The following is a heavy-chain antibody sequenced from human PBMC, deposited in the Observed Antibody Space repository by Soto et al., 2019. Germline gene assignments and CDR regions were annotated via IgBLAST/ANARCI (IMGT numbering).Heavy chain of an antibody. CDR2: ISGSGGST. Sequence: GGSLRLSCAASGFTFSSYAMSWVRQAPGKGLEWVSAISGSGGSTYYADSVKGRFTISRDNSKNTLYLQMNSLRAEDTAVYYCAKGEPEYSSSAGVYYYGMDVWGQGTTVTVSS. CDR3: AKGEPEYSSSAGVYYYGMDV. CDR1: GFTFSSYA. J-gene: IGHJ6*02. D-gene: IGHD6-6*01. V-gene: IGHV3-23*01.